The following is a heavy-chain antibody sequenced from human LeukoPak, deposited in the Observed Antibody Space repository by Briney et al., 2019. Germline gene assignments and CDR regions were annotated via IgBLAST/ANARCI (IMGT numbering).Heavy chain of an antibody. CDR1: GFTFSSYW. J-gene: IGHJ4*02. Sequence: PGGSLRLSCAASGFTFSSYWMSWVRQAPGKGLEWVANIKQGGSEKSYVDSVKGRFTISRDNAKNSLYLQMNSLRAEDTAVYYCARDGPGRPYYYGSGSSDYWGQGTLVTVSS. V-gene: IGHV3-7*01. CDR3: ARDGPGRPYYYGSGSSDY. D-gene: IGHD3-10*01. CDR2: IKQGGSEK.